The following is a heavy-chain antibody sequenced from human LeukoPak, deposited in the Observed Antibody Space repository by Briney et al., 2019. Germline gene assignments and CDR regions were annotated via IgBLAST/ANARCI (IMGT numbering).Heavy chain of an antibody. Sequence: GGSLRLSCAASGFTFSSYSMNWVRQAPGKGLEWVSYISSSSSTIYYADSVKGRFTISRDNAKNSLYLQMNSLRAEDTAVYYCAHLGGMVIQNWGQGILITVSS. V-gene: IGHV3-48*01. CDR1: GFTFSSYS. J-gene: IGHJ1*01. CDR3: AHLGGMVIQN. D-gene: IGHD3-16*01. CDR2: ISSSSSTI.